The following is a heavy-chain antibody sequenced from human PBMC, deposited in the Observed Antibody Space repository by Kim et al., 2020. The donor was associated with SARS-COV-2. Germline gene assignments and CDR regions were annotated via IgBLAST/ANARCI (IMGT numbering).Heavy chain of an antibody. Sequence: YYADSVKGRVTISRDNAKNSLYLQRNSLRAEDTAVYYCARDESGGDAFDIWGQGTMVTVSS. V-gene: IGHV3-21*01. D-gene: IGHD2-15*01. CDR3: ARDESGGDAFDI. J-gene: IGHJ3*02.